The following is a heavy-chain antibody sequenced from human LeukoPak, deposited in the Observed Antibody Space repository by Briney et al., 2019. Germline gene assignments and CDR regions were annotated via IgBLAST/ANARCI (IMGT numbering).Heavy chain of an antibody. CDR3: ARSEYDFQY. CDR2: INSGGSGT. CDR1: GFTFSSYW. D-gene: IGHD2-2*01. J-gene: IGHJ4*02. V-gene: IGHV3-74*01. Sequence: GGSLRLSCTASGFTFSSYWMHWVRQAPGKGLVWVSHINSGGSGTSYADSVKGRFTISRDNAKNTLFLQMTSLRAEDTAVYYCARSEYDFQYWGQGTLVTVSS.